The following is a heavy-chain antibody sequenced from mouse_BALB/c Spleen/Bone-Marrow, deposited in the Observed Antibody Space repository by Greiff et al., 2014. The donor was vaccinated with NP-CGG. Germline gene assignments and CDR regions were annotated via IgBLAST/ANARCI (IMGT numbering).Heavy chain of an antibody. D-gene: IGHD1-1*01. CDR2: IHYSGST. V-gene: IGHV3-1*02. CDR3: ARIYYGSSYDY. CDR1: GYSITSGYS. Sequence: DVMLVESGPDLVKPSQSLSLTCTVTGYSITSGYSWHWIRRFPGNKLEWMGYIHYSGSTNYNPSLKSRISITRDTSKNQFFLQLNSVTTEDTATYYCARIYYGSSYDYWGQGTTLTVSS. J-gene: IGHJ2*01.